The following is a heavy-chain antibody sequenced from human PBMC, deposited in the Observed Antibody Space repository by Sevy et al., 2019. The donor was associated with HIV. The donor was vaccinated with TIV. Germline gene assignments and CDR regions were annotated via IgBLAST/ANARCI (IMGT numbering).Heavy chain of an antibody. D-gene: IGHD2-8*02. V-gene: IGHV3-23*01. Sequence: GGSLRLSCAASGFPFSNFAMSWVRQAPGKGLEWVSTLIGGGSRTYYADSVTGRFIISRDNSRNTLYLQMNSLRAEDTAISYCANGRVQSGLSGGGANYGMDVCGRGTKVTVSS. CDR3: ANGRVQSGLSGGGANYGMDV. CDR2: LIGGGSRT. CDR1: GFPFSNFA. J-gene: IGHJ6*02.